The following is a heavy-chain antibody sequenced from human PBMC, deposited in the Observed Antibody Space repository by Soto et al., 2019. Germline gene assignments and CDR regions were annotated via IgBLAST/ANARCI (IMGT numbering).Heavy chain of an antibody. Sequence: SVKVSCKASGGTFISYTISWVRQAPGQGLEWMGRIIPILGIANYAQKFQGRVTITADKSTSTAYMELSSLRSEDTVVFYCAFFNDALSDGGNDYWGQGTLVTVSS. D-gene: IGHD3-16*01. J-gene: IGHJ4*02. V-gene: IGHV1-69*02. CDR1: GGTFISYT. CDR3: AFFNDALSDGGNDY. CDR2: IIPILGIA.